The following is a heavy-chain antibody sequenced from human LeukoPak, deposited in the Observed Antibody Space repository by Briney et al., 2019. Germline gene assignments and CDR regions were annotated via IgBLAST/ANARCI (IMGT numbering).Heavy chain of an antibody. CDR2: IRYDGSNK. CDR3: AKVMATVTTPFDY. Sequence: PGGSLRLSCAASGFTFSSYGMYWVRQAPGKGLEWVAFIRYDGSNKYYADSVKGRLTISRDNSKNTLYLQMNSLRAEDTAVYYCAKVMATVTTPFDYWGQGTLVTVSS. V-gene: IGHV3-30*02. CDR1: GFTFSSYG. J-gene: IGHJ4*02. D-gene: IGHD4-17*01.